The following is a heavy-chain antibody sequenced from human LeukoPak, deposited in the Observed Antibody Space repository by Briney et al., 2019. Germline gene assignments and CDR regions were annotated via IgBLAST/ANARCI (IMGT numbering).Heavy chain of an antibody. V-gene: IGHV3-7*04. CDR3: ARNRFALDI. CDR1: GFTFTTYW. CDR2: IKEDGNEK. Sequence: GGSLRLSCAASGFTFTTYWINWVRQAPGKGLEWVANIKEDGNEKTYVDSVKGRFTISRDNAKNSLYLQMNSLRVEDTAVYYCARNRFALDIWGQGTMVTVSS. D-gene: IGHD2/OR15-2a*01. J-gene: IGHJ3*02.